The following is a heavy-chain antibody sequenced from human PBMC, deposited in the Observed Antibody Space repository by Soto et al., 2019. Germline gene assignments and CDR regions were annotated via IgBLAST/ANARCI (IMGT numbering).Heavy chain of an antibody. CDR2: ISSSSSYT. CDR3: ARSRDTAMVPFDY. D-gene: IGHD5-18*01. J-gene: IGHJ4*02. Sequence: GGSLRLSCAASGFTFSDYYMSWIRKARGKGLEWVSYISSSSSYTNYADSVKGRFTISRDNAKNSLYLQMNSLKAEDTAVYYCARSRDTAMVPFDYWGQGTLVTVSS. CDR1: GFTFSDYY. V-gene: IGHV3-11*06.